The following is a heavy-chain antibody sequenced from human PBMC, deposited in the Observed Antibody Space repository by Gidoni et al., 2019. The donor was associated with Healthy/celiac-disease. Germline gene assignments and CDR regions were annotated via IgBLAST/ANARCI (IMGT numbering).Heavy chain of an antibody. CDR3: AKVGHCSSTSCPNAYYYMDV. D-gene: IGHD2-2*01. CDR1: GFTFSSYA. V-gene: IGHV3-23*01. J-gene: IGHJ6*03. CDR2: IRGSGGST. Sequence: EVQLLESGGGLVQPGGSLRLSCAASGFTFSSYAMSWVRQAPGKGLEWVSAIRGSGGSTYYADSVKGRFTISRDNSKNTLYLQMNSLRAEDTAVYYCAKVGHCSSTSCPNAYYYMDVWGKGTTVTVSS.